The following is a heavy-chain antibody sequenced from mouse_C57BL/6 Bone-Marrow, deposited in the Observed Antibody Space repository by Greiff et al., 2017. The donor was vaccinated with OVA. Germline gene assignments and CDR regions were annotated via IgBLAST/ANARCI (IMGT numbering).Heavy chain of an antibody. CDR3: ARQGDGYEGFAY. Sequence: EVKLEESGGGLVQPGGSLKLSCAASGFTFSDYYMYWVRQTPEKRLEWVAYISNGGGSTYYPDTVKGRFTISRDNAKNTLYLQMSRLKSEDTAMYYCARQGDGYEGFAYWGQGTLVTVSA. CDR1: GFTFSDYY. CDR2: ISNGGGST. J-gene: IGHJ3*01. D-gene: IGHD2-2*01. V-gene: IGHV5-12*01.